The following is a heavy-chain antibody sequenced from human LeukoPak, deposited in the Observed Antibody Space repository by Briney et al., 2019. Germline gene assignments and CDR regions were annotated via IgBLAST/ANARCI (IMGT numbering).Heavy chain of an antibody. V-gene: IGHV3-11*04. Sequence: GGSLRLSCAASGFTFSDYYMSWIRQAPGKGLEWVSYISSSGSTIYYADSVKGRFTISRDNAKNSLYLQMSGLRAEDTAVYYCASFDGDYYFDYWGQGTLVTVSS. CDR2: ISSSGSTI. CDR1: GFTFSDYY. J-gene: IGHJ4*02. CDR3: ASFDGDYYFDY. D-gene: IGHD4-17*01.